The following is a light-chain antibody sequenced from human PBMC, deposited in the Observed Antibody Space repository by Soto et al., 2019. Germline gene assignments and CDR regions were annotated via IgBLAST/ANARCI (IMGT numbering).Light chain of an antibody. Sequence: QSALTQPASVSGSPGQSITISCTGTSSDVGGYNYVSWYQQQSGKAPKLMIHEVSNRPSGVSNRFSGSKSGNTASLTISGLQAEDEADYYCSSYTSSSTGVFGGGTKLTVL. V-gene: IGLV2-14*01. CDR1: SSDVGGYNY. J-gene: IGLJ2*01. CDR3: SSYTSSSTGV. CDR2: EVS.